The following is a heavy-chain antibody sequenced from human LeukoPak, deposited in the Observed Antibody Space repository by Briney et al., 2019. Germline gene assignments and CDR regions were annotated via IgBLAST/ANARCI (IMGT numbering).Heavy chain of an antibody. Sequence: GGCLRLSCAASGLSFGDHYMDWVRQAPGKGLEWVARTRNRPNSYSTEYAASVKGRFTISRDVSKNSVYLQMNSLEIEDTAVYYCARAQYCTTTTCYKTWDYWGQGTLVTVYS. D-gene: IGHD2-2*02. J-gene: IGHJ4*02. CDR1: GLSFGDHY. CDR3: ARAQYCTTTTCYKTWDY. CDR2: TRNRPNSYST. V-gene: IGHV3-72*01.